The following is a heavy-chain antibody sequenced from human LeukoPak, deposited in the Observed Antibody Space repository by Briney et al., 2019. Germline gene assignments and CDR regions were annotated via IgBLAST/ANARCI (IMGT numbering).Heavy chain of an antibody. CDR3: ARDREGGFDP. CDR2: ISYDGSNK. CDR1: GFTFSSYG. Sequence: GGSLRLSCAASGFTFSSYGMHWVRQAPGKGLEWVAVISYDGSNKYYADSVKGRFTISRDNSKNTLYLQMNSLRAEDTAVYYCARDREGGFDPWGQGTLVTVSS. D-gene: IGHD1-26*01. J-gene: IGHJ5*02. V-gene: IGHV3-30*04.